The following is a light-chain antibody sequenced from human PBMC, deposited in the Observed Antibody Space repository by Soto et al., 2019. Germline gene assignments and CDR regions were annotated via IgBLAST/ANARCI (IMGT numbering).Light chain of an antibody. Sequence: DIQMTQSPSSLSASVGDRVTITCRASQSIRNYLNWYQQKEGKAPKLLIFAAFSLQSGVPSRFSGSGSGTDFTLTISSLQPEDFATYYCQQSFTTPITFGQGTRPEIK. CDR3: QQSFTTPIT. J-gene: IGKJ5*01. CDR2: AAF. V-gene: IGKV1-39*01. CDR1: QSIRNY.